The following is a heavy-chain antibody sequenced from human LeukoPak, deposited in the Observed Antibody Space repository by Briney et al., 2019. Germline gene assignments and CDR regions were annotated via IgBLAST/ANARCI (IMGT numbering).Heavy chain of an antibody. CDR3: ARVKYYYDSSGYSYNWFDP. CDR1: GGSISSYY. D-gene: IGHD3-22*01. CDR2: IYTSGST. V-gene: IGHV4-4*07. J-gene: IGHJ5*02. Sequence: KPSETLSLTCTVSGGSISSYYWSWIRQPAGKGLEWLGRIYTSGSTNYNPSLKSRVTMSVDTSKNQFSLKLSSVTAADTAVYYCARVKYYYDSSGYSYNWFDPWGQGTLVTVSS.